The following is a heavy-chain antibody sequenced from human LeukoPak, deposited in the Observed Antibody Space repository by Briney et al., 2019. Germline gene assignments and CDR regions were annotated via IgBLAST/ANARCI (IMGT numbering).Heavy chain of an antibody. D-gene: IGHD6-19*01. Sequence: GGSLRLSCAASGFTFSSYSMNWVRQAPGEGLEWVSSISSSSSYIYYADSVKGRFTISRDNAKNSLYLQMNSLRAEDTAVYYCARSIAVAGSDYWGQGTLVTVSS. CDR2: ISSSSSYI. CDR1: GFTFSSYS. J-gene: IGHJ4*02. V-gene: IGHV3-21*01. CDR3: ARSIAVAGSDY.